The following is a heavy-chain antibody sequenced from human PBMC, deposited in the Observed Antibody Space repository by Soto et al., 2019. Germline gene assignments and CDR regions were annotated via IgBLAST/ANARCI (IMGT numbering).Heavy chain of an antibody. CDR3: ARDATVYTGNAFDI. Sequence: QVQLQESGPGLVKPSGTLSLTCAVSSGSISSSNWWSWVRQPPGKGLEWIGEIYHSGSTNYNPSLKRRVTISVNKSKNQFSLKLSSVTAAGTAVYYCARDATVYTGNAFDIWGQGTMVTVSS. CDR2: IYHSGST. CDR1: SGSISSSNW. J-gene: IGHJ3*02. V-gene: IGHV4-4*02. D-gene: IGHD2-15*01.